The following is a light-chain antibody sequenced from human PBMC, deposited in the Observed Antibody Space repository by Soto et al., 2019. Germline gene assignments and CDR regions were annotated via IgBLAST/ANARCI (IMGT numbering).Light chain of an antibody. CDR3: VAWDDSLNGYVV. J-gene: IGLJ2*01. CDR2: SNN. Sequence: ALTQPPSASGTPGQRVTISCSGSSSNIGSNTVNWYQQLPGTAPKLVIYSNNQRPSGVPDRFSGSKSGTSASLAISGLQSEDEADYYCVAWDDSLNGYVVFGGGTKVTVL. CDR1: SSNIGSNT. V-gene: IGLV1-44*01.